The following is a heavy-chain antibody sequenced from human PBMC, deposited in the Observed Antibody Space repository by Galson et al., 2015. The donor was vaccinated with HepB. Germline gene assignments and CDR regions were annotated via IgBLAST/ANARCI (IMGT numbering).Heavy chain of an antibody. CDR2: INAGNGNT. D-gene: IGHD2-8*01. Sequence: SVKVSCKASGYTFTRYAMHWVRQAPGQRLEWLGWINAGNGNTKYSQKFQGRVTITRDTSASTAYMELSRLTSEDTGVYYCARIMVYAIGALDYWGQGTLVTVSS. J-gene: IGHJ4*02. V-gene: IGHV1-3*01. CDR3: ARIMVYAIGALDY. CDR1: GYTFTRYA.